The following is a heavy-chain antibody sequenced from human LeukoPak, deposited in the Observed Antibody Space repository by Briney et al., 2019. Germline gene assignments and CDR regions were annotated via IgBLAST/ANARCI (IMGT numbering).Heavy chain of an antibody. Sequence: GGSLRLSCASSGFTFSSYWVHWVRQAPGKGLVWVSRFNTDGSSTSYADSVKGRFTNSRDNAKNTLYLQMNSLRAEDTAVYYCARDLWDTRVRPEYYYYGMYVWGQGTTVTVSS. CDR1: GFTFSSYW. V-gene: IGHV3-74*01. J-gene: IGHJ6*02. D-gene: IGHD4/OR15-4a*01. CDR2: FNTDGSST. CDR3: ARDLWDTRVRPEYYYYGMYV.